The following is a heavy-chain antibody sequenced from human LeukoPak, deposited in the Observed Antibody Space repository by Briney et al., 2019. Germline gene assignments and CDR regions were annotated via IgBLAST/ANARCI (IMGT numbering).Heavy chain of an antibody. CDR3: ARVTYDYGDYDAYYFDY. CDR2: IYYSGST. CDR1: GGSISIGGYY. Sequence: SQTLSLTCTVSGGSISIGGYYWSWIRQHPGTGLEWIGYIYYSGSTYYNPSLKSRVTISVDTSKNQFSLKLSSVTAADTAVYYCARVTYDYGDYDAYYFDYWGQGTLVTVSS. D-gene: IGHD4-17*01. J-gene: IGHJ4*02. V-gene: IGHV4-31*03.